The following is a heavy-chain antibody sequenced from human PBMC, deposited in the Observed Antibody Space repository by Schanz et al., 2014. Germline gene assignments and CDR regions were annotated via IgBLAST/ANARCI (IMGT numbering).Heavy chain of an antibody. J-gene: IGHJ4*02. Sequence: EVQLVESGGGFVQPGGSLGLSCVVSGFTVSSDHMSWVRQAPGKGLEWVSTIYASGATYYADSVKGRFTISRDNSKNTLYLQMNSLRAEDTAVYYCARDRGYCSGGSCLTFAYWGQGTLVTVSS. CDR2: IYASGAT. V-gene: IGHV3-66*01. CDR3: ARDRGYCSGGSCLTFAY. D-gene: IGHD2-15*01. CDR1: GFTVSSDH.